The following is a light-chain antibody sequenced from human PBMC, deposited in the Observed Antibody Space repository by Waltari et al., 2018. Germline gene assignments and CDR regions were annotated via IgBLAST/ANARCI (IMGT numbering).Light chain of an antibody. J-gene: IGKJ4*01. V-gene: IGKV3-15*01. CDR3: QQYDKWPLT. CDR1: QSVSSN. Sequence: ETVMTQSPATLSVSPGERVTLSCRASQSVSSNLAWYRQKPGQAPRLLIYGASTRATGVPDRISGSGSGTAFTLTISSLQSEDFAVYYCQQYDKWPLTFGGGTTVAI. CDR2: GAS.